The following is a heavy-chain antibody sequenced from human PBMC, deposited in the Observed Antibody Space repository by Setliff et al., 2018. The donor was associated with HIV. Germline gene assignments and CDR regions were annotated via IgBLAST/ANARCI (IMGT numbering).Heavy chain of an antibody. V-gene: IGHV1-3*04. CDR2: NDTDNGYR. Sequence: ASVKVSCKASGYTFSEYAIHWVRQAPGQRLEWMGRNDTDNGYRRDSPKLQGRVTITKDTSANTAYMELRGLRSEDTAVYYCARWCAAAGCYPAIYHFDSWGQGTLVTVSS. CDR3: ARWCAAAGCYPAIYHFDS. D-gene: IGHD2-2*01. CDR1: GYTFSEYA. J-gene: IGHJ4*02.